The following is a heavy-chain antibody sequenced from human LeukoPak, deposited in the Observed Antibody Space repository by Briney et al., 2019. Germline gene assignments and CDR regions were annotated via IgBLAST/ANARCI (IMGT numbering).Heavy chain of an antibody. Sequence: AGGSLRLSCAASGFTFSSYSMNWVRQAPGKGLEWVSSISSSSSYIYYADSVKGRFTISRDYAKNSLYLQMNSLRAEDTAVYYCARAIGYQLPTTIDYWGQGTLVTVSS. D-gene: IGHD2-2*01. CDR3: ARAIGYQLPTTIDY. V-gene: IGHV3-21*01. CDR1: GFTFSSYS. CDR2: ISSSSSYI. J-gene: IGHJ4*02.